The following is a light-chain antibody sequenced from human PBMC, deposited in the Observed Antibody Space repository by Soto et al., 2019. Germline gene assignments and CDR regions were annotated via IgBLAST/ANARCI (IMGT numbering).Light chain of an antibody. V-gene: IGKV3-15*01. CDR2: DAS. CDR1: QSVGSK. J-gene: IGKJ3*01. CDR3: QQYNNWPPFT. Sequence: EIVMTQSPATLSVSPGERASLSCRASQSVGSKLAWYQHKPGQAPRLLIYDASTRATGFPARFSGSGSGTEFTLTISSLQPEDFAVYYCQQYNNWPPFTFCPGTKLDIK.